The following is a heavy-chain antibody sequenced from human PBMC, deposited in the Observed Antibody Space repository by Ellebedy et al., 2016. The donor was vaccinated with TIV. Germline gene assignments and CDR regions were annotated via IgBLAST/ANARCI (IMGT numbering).Heavy chain of an antibody. CDR1: GGSISSYY. Sequence: LSCTFTVSGGSISSYYWTWIRQPPGKGLEWIGYIYYTGSTNYNPSLKSRLTISVDTSKNQFSLKLSSVTAADTAVYYCARREGYYGSGSYYANWGQGTLVTVSS. CDR2: IYYTGST. D-gene: IGHD3-10*01. CDR3: ARREGYYGSGSYYAN. J-gene: IGHJ4*02. V-gene: IGHV4-59*03.